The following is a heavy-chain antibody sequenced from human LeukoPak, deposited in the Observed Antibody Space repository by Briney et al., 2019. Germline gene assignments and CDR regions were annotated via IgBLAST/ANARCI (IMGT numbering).Heavy chain of an antibody. CDR2: IYYSGST. V-gene: IGHV4-30-4*08. CDR1: GGSISSGDYY. Sequence: SETMSLTCTVSGGSISSGDYYWGWIRQPPGKGLEWIGYIYYSGSTYYNPSLKSRVTISVDTSKNQFSLKLSSVTAADTAVYYCTRDTLDIAVAGKWFDPWGQGTLVTVSS. D-gene: IGHD6-19*01. CDR3: TRDTLDIAVAGKWFDP. J-gene: IGHJ5*02.